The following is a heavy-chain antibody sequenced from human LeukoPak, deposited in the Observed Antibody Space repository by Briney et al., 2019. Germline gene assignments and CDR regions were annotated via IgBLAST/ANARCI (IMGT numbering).Heavy chain of an antibody. Sequence: SQTLSLTCAISGDSVSSNSAAWNWIRQSPSGGLEWLGRTYYRSKWYNDYAVPVKSRITINPDTSKNQFSLQLNSVTPEDTAVYYCARGEQQLPQLGYWGQGTLVTVSS. J-gene: IGHJ4*02. V-gene: IGHV6-1*01. CDR2: TYYRSKWYN. CDR3: ARGEQQLPQLGY. D-gene: IGHD6-13*01. CDR1: GDSVSSNSAA.